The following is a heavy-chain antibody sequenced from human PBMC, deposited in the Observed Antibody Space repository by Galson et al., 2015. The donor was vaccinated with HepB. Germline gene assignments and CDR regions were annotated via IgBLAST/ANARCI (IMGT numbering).Heavy chain of an antibody. CDR3: TTRYYYDSSGYYYGLFDY. V-gene: IGHV3-15*07. D-gene: IGHD3-22*01. CDR1: GFTFSNAW. J-gene: IGHJ4*02. Sequence: SLRLSCAASGFTFSNAWMNWVRQAPGKGLEWVGRIKSKTDGGTTDYAAPVKGRFTISRDDPKNTLYLQMNSLKTEDTAVYYCTTRYYYDSSGYYYGLFDYWGQGTLVTVSS. CDR2: IKSKTDGGTT.